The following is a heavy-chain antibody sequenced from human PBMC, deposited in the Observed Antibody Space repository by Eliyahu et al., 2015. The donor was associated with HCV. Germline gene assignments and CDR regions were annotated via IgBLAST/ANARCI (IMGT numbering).Heavy chain of an antibody. CDR3: ARGRVLRGHLAIDP. CDR2: INHSGST. V-gene: IGHV4-34*01. J-gene: IGHJ5*02. CDR1: GGSFSGYY. D-gene: IGHD4-17*01. Sequence: QVQLQQWGAGLLKPSETLSLTCAVYGGSFSGYYWSWIRQPPGKGLEWIGEINHSGSTNYNPSLKSRVTISVDTSKNQFSLKLSSVTAADTAVYYCARGRVLRGHLAIDPWGQGTLVTVSS.